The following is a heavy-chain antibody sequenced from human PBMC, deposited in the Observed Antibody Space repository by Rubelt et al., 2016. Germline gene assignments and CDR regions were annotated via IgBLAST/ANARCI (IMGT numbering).Heavy chain of an antibody. J-gene: IGHJ4*02. CDR3: ARVDLWDGDSDY. D-gene: IGHD4-17*01. Sequence: VQLVESGGGVVQPGTSLRLTCAASGFTFSDHYMDWVRQAPGKGLEWVGRTRNKANSYTTEYAASVKGRFTISRDDSKNSLYLQMNSLKTEDTAVYYCARVDLWDGDSDYWGQGTLVTVSS. V-gene: IGHV3-72*01. CDR1: GFTFSDHY. CDR2: TRNKANSYTT.